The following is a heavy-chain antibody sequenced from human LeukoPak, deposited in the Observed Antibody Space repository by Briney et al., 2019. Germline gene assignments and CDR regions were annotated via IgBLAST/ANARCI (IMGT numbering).Heavy chain of an antibody. CDR3: ARDNYSDSSGYYRYPGYFDS. CDR2: INPNNGAT. CDR1: GYTFTDYY. J-gene: IGHJ4*02. D-gene: IGHD3-22*01. V-gene: IGHV1-2*02. Sequence: ASVKVSCKASGYTFTDYYIHWVRQAPGQGLEWMGWINPNNGATNYAQKFQGRVTMTRDTSISTAFMELSSLRSDDTAVYYCARDNYSDSSGYYRYPGYFDSWGQGTLVTVS.